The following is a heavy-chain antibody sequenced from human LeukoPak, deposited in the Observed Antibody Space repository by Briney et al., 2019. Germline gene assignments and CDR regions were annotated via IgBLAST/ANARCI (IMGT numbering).Heavy chain of an antibody. J-gene: IGHJ4*02. V-gene: IGHV1-18*01. D-gene: IGHD3-16*01. CDR1: GYTFTSYG. Sequence: ASVKVSCEASGYTFTSYGISWVRQAPGQGLEWMGWISAYNGNTNYAQKLQGRVTMTTDTSTSTAYMELRSLRSDDTAVYYCARVIMRRVPYYFDYWGQGTLVTVSS. CDR2: ISAYNGNT. CDR3: ARVIMRRVPYYFDY.